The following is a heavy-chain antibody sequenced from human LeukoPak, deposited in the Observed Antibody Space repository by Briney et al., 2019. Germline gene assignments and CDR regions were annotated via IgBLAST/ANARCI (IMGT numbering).Heavy chain of an antibody. V-gene: IGHV3-48*01. Sequence: GGSLRLSCAASGFPLSSYSINWVRQAPGKGLEGVSYISSSGSAIYYVDSVKGRFTVSRDNANNSLFLQMNSPRAEDTAVYYCVRVKGSYFDYWGQGALVTVSS. D-gene: IGHD2-15*01. J-gene: IGHJ4*02. CDR1: GFPLSSYS. CDR2: ISSSGSAI. CDR3: VRVKGSYFDY.